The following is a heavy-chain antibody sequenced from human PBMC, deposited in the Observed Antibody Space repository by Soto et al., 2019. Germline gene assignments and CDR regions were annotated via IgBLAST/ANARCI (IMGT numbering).Heavy chain of an antibody. CDR3: ARDRPSITGTTGGDY. J-gene: IGHJ4*02. V-gene: IGHV3-11*01. CDR2: ISSSGSTI. Sequence: RRLSCAASGFTFSDYYMSWIRQAPGKGLEWVSYISSSGSTIYYADSVKGRFTISRDNAKNSLYLQMNSLRAEDTAVYYCARDRPSITGTTGGDYWGQGTLVTVSS. CDR1: GFTFSDYY. D-gene: IGHD1-20*01.